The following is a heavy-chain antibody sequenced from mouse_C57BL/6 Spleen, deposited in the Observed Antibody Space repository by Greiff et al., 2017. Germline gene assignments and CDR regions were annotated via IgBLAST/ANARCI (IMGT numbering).Heavy chain of an antibody. CDR2: IDPETGGT. CDR1: GYTFTDYE. Sequence: VQLQQSGAELVRPGASVTLSCKASGYTFTDYEMHWVKQTPVHGLEWIGAIDPETGGTAYNQKFKGKAILTADKSSSTAYMELRSLTSEDSAVYYCTSSEDGFDAMDYWGQGTSVTVSS. J-gene: IGHJ4*01. CDR3: TSSEDGFDAMDY. D-gene: IGHD2-3*01. V-gene: IGHV1-15*01.